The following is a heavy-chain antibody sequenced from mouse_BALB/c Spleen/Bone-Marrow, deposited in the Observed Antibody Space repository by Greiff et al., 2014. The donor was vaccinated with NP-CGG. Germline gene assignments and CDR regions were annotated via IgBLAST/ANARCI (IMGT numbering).Heavy chain of an antibody. D-gene: IGHD4-1*01. Sequence: VQLQQSGAELVKPGASVKLSCTASGFNIKDAYMHWVKQKPEQGLEWIGRIDPANGNTKYDPKFQGKATITADTSSNTAYLQLSSLTSEDTAVYYCARWEYYAMDYWGQGTSVTVSS. CDR2: IDPANGNT. CDR3: ARWEYYAMDY. V-gene: IGHV14-3*02. CDR1: GFNIKDAY. J-gene: IGHJ4*01.